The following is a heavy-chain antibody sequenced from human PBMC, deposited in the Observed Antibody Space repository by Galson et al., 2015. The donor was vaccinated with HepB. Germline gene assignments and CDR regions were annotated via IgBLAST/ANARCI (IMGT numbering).Heavy chain of an antibody. D-gene: IGHD5-12*01. Sequence: SLKLSCAASGFTFSNYAVHWVRQAPGKGLEWVAVISYDGSNEWYADSVKGRFTISRDNSKNTLYLQMNSLRDEDTAVYYCAREIYGTGSPYLDYWGQGTLVTVSS. V-gene: IGHV3-30*04. CDR2: ISYDGSNE. J-gene: IGHJ4*02. CDR1: GFTFSNYA. CDR3: AREIYGTGSPYLDY.